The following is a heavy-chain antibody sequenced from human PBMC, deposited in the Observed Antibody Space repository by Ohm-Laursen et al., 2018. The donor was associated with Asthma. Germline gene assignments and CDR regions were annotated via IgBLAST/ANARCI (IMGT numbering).Heavy chain of an antibody. V-gene: IGHV3-33*01. Sequence: SLRLSCSASGFTFSSYGMHWVRQAPGKGLEWVAVIWYDGSNKYYADSVKGRFTISRDNSKNTLYLQMNSLRAEDTAVYYCARDLRFGTSASLGLLDYWGQGTLVTVSS. CDR3: ARDLRFGTSASLGLLDY. D-gene: IGHD5/OR15-5a*01. CDR2: IWYDGSNK. J-gene: IGHJ4*02. CDR1: GFTFSSYG.